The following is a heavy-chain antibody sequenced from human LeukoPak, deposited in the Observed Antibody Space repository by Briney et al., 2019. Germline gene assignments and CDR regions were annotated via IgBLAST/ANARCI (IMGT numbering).Heavy chain of an antibody. J-gene: IGHJ4*02. V-gene: IGHV3-30*04. CDR3: ARTNNWNYGDYFDY. CDR2: ISYDGSNK. CDR1: GFTFSSYA. Sequence: PGGSLRLSCAASGFTFSSYAMHWVRQAPGKGLEWVAVISYDGSNKYYADSVKGRFTISRDNSKNTLYLQMNSLRAEDTAVYYCARTNNWNYGDYFDYWGQGTLVTVSS. D-gene: IGHD1-7*01.